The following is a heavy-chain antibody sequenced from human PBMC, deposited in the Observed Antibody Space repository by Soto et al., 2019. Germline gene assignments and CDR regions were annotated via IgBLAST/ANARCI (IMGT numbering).Heavy chain of an antibody. Sequence: QVQLQESGPGLVKPSETLSLTCTVSGGSIRRYSWSWIRPPPGKGLEWIGYIYYSGSTNYHPSLKSRVTIAVDTAKNQFALKLSSVTAADTAVYYWARGPQYGDYYYYYGMDVWGQGTTVTVS. J-gene: IGHJ6*02. CDR3: ARGPQYGDYYYYYGMDV. CDR1: GGSIRRYS. CDR2: IYYSGST. D-gene: IGHD4-17*01. V-gene: IGHV4-59*01.